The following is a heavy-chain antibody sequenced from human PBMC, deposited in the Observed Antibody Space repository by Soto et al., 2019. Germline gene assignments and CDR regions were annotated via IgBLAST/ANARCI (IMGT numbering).Heavy chain of an antibody. J-gene: IGHJ4*02. V-gene: IGHV1-69*01. CDR2: IVPLSDRT. D-gene: IGHD2-15*01. CDR1: GETLNSNP. Sequence: QVQLVQSGAEVKKPGSSLKVSCKVFGETLNSNPIGWVRQAPGQGLEWVGGIVPLSDRTNYAKELQGRVNVTAGGSMSTVYMELSNLKSVDTAVYYCARKSGRDCHSGGGCFSLDVWGQGSLITVSS. CDR3: ARKSGRDCHSGGGCFSLDV.